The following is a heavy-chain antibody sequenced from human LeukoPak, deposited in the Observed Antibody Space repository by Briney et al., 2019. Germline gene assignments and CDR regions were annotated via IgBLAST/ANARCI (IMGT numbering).Heavy chain of an antibody. J-gene: IGHJ6*02. CDR3: ATTPGAYYYYHMDV. D-gene: IGHD3-10*01. V-gene: IGHV3-23*01. CDR2: ILGSGGGT. Sequence: GGSLRLSCAASGFTFRTYVMTWVRQAPGKGLEWVSAILGSGGGTNYTDSVKGRFTIYRDNTKNTLYLQMNSLRAEDTAVYYCATTPGAYYYYHMDVWGQGTTVTVSS. CDR1: GFTFRTYV.